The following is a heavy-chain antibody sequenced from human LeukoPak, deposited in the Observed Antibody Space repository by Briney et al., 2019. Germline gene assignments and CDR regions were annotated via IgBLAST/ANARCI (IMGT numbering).Heavy chain of an antibody. CDR3: ARDGYRGIDY. V-gene: IGHV4-59*01. Sequence: SETLSLTCTVSGGSISSYYRSWIRQPPGKGLEWIGYIYYSGSTNYNPSLKSRVTISVDTSKNQFSLKLSSVTAADTAVYYCARDGYRGIDYWGQGTLVTVSS. CDR2: IYYSGST. CDR1: GGSISSYY. J-gene: IGHJ4*02. D-gene: IGHD5-12*01.